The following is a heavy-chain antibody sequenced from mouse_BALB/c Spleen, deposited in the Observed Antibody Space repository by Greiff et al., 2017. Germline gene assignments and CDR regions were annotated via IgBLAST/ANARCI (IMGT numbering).Heavy chain of an antibody. D-gene: IGHD1-2*01. CDR1: GYSITSDYA. CDR2: ISYSGST. Sequence: VQLKESGPGLVKPSQSLSLTCTVTGYSITSDYAWNWIRQFPGNKLEWMGYISYSGSTSYNPSLKSRISITRDTSKNQFFLQLNSVTTEDTATYYCAREGIYYGGFDYWGQGTTLTVSS. J-gene: IGHJ2*01. V-gene: IGHV3-2*02. CDR3: AREGIYYGGFDY.